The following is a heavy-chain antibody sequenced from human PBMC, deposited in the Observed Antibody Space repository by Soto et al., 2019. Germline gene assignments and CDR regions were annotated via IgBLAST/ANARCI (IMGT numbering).Heavy chain of an antibody. CDR3: AREGYGAYDSSGYYPHDAFDI. Sequence: ASVKVSCKASGYTLTSYAMHWVRQAPGQRLEWMGWINAGNGNTKYSQKFQGRVTITRDTSASTAYMELSSLRSEDTAVYYCAREGYGAYDSSGYYPHDAFDIWGQGTMVTVSS. D-gene: IGHD3-22*01. V-gene: IGHV1-3*01. CDR1: GYTLTSYA. CDR2: INAGNGNT. J-gene: IGHJ3*02.